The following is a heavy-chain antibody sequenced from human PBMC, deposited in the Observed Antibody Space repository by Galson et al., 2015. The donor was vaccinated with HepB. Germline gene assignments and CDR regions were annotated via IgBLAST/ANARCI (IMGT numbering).Heavy chain of an antibody. CDR1: GYSFLNYW. V-gene: IGHV5-51*01. D-gene: IGHD3-22*01. CDR2: IYPGDSDT. J-gene: IGHJ4*02. Sequence: SGAEVKKPGESLKISCKGAGYSFLNYWIGWVRQMPGKGLEWMGIIYPGDSDTTYSPSFQGQVTISVDKSISTTYLQWSSLKASDTATYYCARHVGYSSRWSGLDYWGQGALVTVPS. CDR3: ARHVGYSSRWSGLDY.